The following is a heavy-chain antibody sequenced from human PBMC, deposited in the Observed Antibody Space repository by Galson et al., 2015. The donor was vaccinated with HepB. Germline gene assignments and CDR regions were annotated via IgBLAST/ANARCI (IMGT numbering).Heavy chain of an antibody. CDR2: ISGSGGST. Sequence: SLRLSCAASGFTFSSYAMSWVRQAPGKGLEWVSAISGSGGSTYYADSVKGRFTISRDNSKNTLYLQMNSLRADDTAVYYCAKSGVVVVPAAMGRHWGQGTLVTVSS. CDR3: AKSGVVVVPAAMGRH. J-gene: IGHJ4*02. V-gene: IGHV3-23*01. D-gene: IGHD2-2*01. CDR1: GFTFSSYA.